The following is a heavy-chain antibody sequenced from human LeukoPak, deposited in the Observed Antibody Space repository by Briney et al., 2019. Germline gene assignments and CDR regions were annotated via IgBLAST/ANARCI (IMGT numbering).Heavy chain of an antibody. V-gene: IGHV4-59*01. D-gene: IGHD2-15*01. CDR2: IYYSGST. Sequence: SETLSLTCTVSGGSISSYYWSWIRQPPGKGLEWIGYIYYSGSTNYNPSLKSRVTISVDTSKDQISLKLSSVTAADTAVYYCAREAGGYCSGGSCYKHWSDPWGQGTLVTVSS. J-gene: IGHJ5*02. CDR3: AREAGGYCSGGSCYKHWSDP. CDR1: GGSISSYY.